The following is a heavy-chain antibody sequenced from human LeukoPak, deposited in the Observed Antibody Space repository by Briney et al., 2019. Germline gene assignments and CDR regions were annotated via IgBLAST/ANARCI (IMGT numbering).Heavy chain of an antibody. D-gene: IGHD6-19*01. Sequence: SETLSLTCAVYGGSFSGYYWSLIRQPPGKGLEWIGEINHSGSTNYNPSLKSRVTISVDTSKNQFSLKLSSVTAADTAVYYCVRGSRQWLVRLSLAHDYWGQGTLVTVSS. V-gene: IGHV4-34*01. CDR2: INHSGST. CDR1: GGSFSGYY. CDR3: VRGSRQWLVRLSLAHDY. J-gene: IGHJ4*02.